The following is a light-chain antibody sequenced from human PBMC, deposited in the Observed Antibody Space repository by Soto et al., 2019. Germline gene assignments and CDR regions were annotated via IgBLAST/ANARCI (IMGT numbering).Light chain of an antibody. J-gene: IGKJ2*01. CDR1: QTLNSGY. CDR2: GAS. CDR3: QQYGSSPYT. Sequence: EIALTQSPGTLSLSPGERATLSCRPSQTLNSGYLAWYQQNPGQAPRLLIYGASNRATGIPVRFSGSGSGTDFTLTISRLEPEDSAVYYCQQYGSSPYTFGQGTKLEIK. V-gene: IGKV3-20*01.